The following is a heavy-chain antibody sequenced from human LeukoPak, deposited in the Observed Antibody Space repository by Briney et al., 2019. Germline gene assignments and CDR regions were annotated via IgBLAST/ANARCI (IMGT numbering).Heavy chain of an antibody. CDR3: ARDRTPVWYDY. D-gene: IGHD6-13*01. CDR1: GYTFTSYG. V-gene: IGHV1-18*01. Sequence: ASVKVLFKASGYTFTSYGISWVRQAPGQGLEWMGWISAYNGNTNYAQKLQGRVTMTTDTSTSTAYMELRSLRSDDTAVYYCARDRTPVWYDYWGQGPVDSVSS. J-gene: IGHJ4*02. CDR2: ISAYNGNT.